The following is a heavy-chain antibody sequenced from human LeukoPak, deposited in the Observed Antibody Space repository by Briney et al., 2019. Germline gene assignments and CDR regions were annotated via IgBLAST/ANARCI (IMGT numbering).Heavy chain of an antibody. Sequence: ASVKVSCKASGYTFTAYYMHWVRQAPGQGLEWMGWIDTNSGGTNYAQKFQGRVTITRDTSIGTAYMKLSSLISDDTAVYYCASEAFCAGGSCYLHRVASWGPGTLVTVSS. CDR2: IDTNSGGT. V-gene: IGHV1-2*02. CDR3: ASEAFCAGGSCYLHRVAS. J-gene: IGHJ4*02. D-gene: IGHD2-15*01. CDR1: GYTFTAYY.